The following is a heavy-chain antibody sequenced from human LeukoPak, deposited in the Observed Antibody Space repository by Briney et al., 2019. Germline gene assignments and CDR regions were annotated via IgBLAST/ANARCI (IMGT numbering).Heavy chain of an antibody. CDR1: GYTFTGYY. Sequence: ASVKVSCKASGYTFTGYYMHWVRQAPGQELEWMGWINPNSGGTNYAQKFQGRVTMTRDTSISTAYMELSRLRSDDTAVYYCARIPSNSWSVDYWGQGTLVTVSS. CDR2: INPNSGGT. CDR3: ARIPSNSWSVDY. V-gene: IGHV1-2*02. J-gene: IGHJ4*02. D-gene: IGHD6-13*01.